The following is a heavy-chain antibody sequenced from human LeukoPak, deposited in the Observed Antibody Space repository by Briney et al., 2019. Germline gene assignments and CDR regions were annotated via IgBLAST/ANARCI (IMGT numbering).Heavy chain of an antibody. D-gene: IGHD6-6*01. CDR2: ISGSGGST. Sequence: GGSLRLSCAASGFTFSSYAMSWVRQAPGKGLEWVSAISGSGGSTYYADSVKGRFTISRDNSKNTLYLQMSSLRSEDTAVYYCARQRAARLGFNDAFDIWGQGTMVTVSS. CDR3: ARQRAARLGFNDAFDI. V-gene: IGHV3-23*01. J-gene: IGHJ3*02. CDR1: GFTFSSYA.